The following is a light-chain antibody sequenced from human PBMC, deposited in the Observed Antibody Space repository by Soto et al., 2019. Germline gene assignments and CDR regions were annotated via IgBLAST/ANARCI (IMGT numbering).Light chain of an antibody. J-gene: IGKJ5*01. CDR3: QQYDFLVT. Sequence: DIQMTQSPSSLSASAGDRVTITCQASQDINNYLNWYQLKPGKAPELLIYDASNLQTGVPTRFSGSGSGKHFTFTISSLQPEDIATYFCQQYDFLVTFGQGTRLEIQ. CDR1: QDINNY. V-gene: IGKV1-33*01. CDR2: DAS.